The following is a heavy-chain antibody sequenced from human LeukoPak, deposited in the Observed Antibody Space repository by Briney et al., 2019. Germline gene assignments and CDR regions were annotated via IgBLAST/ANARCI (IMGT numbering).Heavy chain of an antibody. CDR2: INQDGSES. CDR1: GFTFSSYW. J-gene: IGHJ1*01. Sequence: PGGSLRLSCAASGFTFSSYWMNWVRQAPGKGLEWVANINQDGSESYYVDSVKGRFTLSRDNAKNSLYLQMVSLRVEDTAVYYCARYRNRDPGDVQHWGQGTLVTVSS. D-gene: IGHD1-14*01. V-gene: IGHV3-7*01. CDR3: ARYRNRDPGDVQH.